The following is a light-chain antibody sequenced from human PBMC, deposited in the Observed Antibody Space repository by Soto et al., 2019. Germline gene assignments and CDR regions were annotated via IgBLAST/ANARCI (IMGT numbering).Light chain of an antibody. J-gene: IGLJ1*01. V-gene: IGLV3-21*04. CDR3: QVWDITTDHYV. Sequence: SYELTQPPSVSVAPEKTARITCGGNNIGSKRVHWYRQKPGQAPVLVIYYDGDRPSGIPERFSGSNSGNTATLTISRVEAGDEADYYCQVWDITTDHYVFGTRTKLTVL. CDR2: YDG. CDR1: NIGSKR.